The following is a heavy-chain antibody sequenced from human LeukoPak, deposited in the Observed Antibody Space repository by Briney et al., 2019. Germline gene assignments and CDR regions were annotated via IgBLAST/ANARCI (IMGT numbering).Heavy chain of an antibody. V-gene: IGHV3-21*04. J-gene: IGHJ4*02. D-gene: IGHD3-3*01. CDR3: ARGIEEWLYLYY. CDR2: ISGSSTGI. CDR1: GFTVSSNY. Sequence: PGGSLRLSCAASGFTVSSNYMSWVRQAPGKGLEWVSSISGSSTGIYYADSVKGRFTISRDNSKNSLYLQMDSLRAEDTAVYYCARGIEEWLYLYYWGQGALVTVAS.